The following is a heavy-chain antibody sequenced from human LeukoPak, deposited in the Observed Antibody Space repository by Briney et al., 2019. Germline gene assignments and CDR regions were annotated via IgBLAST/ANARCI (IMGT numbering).Heavy chain of an antibody. D-gene: IGHD2-2*01. CDR3: ARGRYCSGTSCYDRSFDY. J-gene: IGHJ4*02. CDR2: ISSSSSYT. V-gene: IGHV3-21*05. CDR1: GFTFSSYW. Sequence: PGGSLRLSCVVSGFTFSSYWMYWVRQAPGKGLEWVSYISSSSSYTNYADSVKGRFTISRDNAKNSLYLQMNSLRAEETAVYYCARGRYCSGTSCYDRSFDYWGQGTLVTVSS.